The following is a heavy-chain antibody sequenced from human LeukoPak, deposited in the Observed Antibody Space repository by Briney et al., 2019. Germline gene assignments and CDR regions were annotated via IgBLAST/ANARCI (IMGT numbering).Heavy chain of an antibody. D-gene: IGHD3-10*01. CDR1: GGAKRSSRYY. J-gene: IGHJ4*02. Sequence: SETLSLTYTLPGGAKRSSRYYWLGVRQPPGKVPEWDGSIYYSGSTYYVPSLKSRVTISVDTSKNQFALKLSSVTAADTAVYYCERYCILGEYWGQGTLVTVSS. V-gene: IGHV4-39*01. CDR2: IYYSGST. CDR3: ERYCILGEY.